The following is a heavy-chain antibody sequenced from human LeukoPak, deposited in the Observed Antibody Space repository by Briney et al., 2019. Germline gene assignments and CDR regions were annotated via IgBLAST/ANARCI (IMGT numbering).Heavy chain of an antibody. J-gene: IGHJ4*02. Sequence: SVKVSCKASGGTFSSYAISRVRQAPGQGLEWMGGIIPIFGTANYAQTFQGRVTITADESTSTAYMELSSLRSEDTAVYYCARGDSDWYSVDYWGQGTLVTVSA. CDR1: GGTFSSYA. CDR3: ARGDSDWYSVDY. CDR2: IIPIFGTA. V-gene: IGHV1-69*13. D-gene: IGHD6-19*01.